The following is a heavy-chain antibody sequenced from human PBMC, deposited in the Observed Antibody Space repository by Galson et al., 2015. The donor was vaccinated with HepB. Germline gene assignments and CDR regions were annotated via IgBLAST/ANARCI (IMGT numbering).Heavy chain of an antibody. Sequence: SLRLSCAASGFTFSGSAMHWVRQASGKGLEWVGRIRSKANSYATAYAASVKGRFTISRDDSKNTAYLQMNSLKTEDTAVYYCTRHTRELYEPTLYYYYMDVWGKGTTVTVSS. D-gene: IGHD3-3*01. CDR2: IRSKANSYAT. CDR1: GFTFSGSA. V-gene: IGHV3-73*01. J-gene: IGHJ6*03. CDR3: TRHTRELYEPTLYYYYMDV.